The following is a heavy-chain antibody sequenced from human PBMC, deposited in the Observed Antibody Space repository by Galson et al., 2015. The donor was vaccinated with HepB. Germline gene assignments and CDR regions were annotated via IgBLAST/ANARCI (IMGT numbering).Heavy chain of an antibody. J-gene: IGHJ3*02. Sequence: ETLSLTCTVSGGSISSYYWSWIRQPPGKGLEWIGYIYYSGSTNYNPSLKSRVTISVDTSKNQFSLKLSSVTAADTAVYYCARRVVVAARGAFDIWGQGTMVTVSS. CDR2: IYYSGST. V-gene: IGHV4-59*01. D-gene: IGHD2-15*01. CDR1: GGSISSYY. CDR3: ARRVVVAARGAFDI.